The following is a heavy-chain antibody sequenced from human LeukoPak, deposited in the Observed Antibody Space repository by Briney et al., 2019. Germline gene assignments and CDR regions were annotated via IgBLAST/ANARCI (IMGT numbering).Heavy chain of an antibody. D-gene: IGHD6-19*01. CDR2: ISYDGSNK. CDR1: GFTFSSYG. J-gene: IGHJ4*02. V-gene: IGHV3-30*18. CDR3: AKDIGRGWYLLYFDY. Sequence: GRSLRLSCAASGFTFSSYGMHWVRQAPGKGLEWVAVISYDGSNKYYADSVKGRFTIPRDNSKNTLYLQMNSLRAEDTAVYYCAKDIGRGWYLLYFDYWGQGTLVTVSS.